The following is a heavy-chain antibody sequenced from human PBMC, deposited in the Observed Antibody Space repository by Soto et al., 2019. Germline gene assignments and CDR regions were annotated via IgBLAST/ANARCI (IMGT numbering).Heavy chain of an antibody. CDR1: GDSIYSVSSF. J-gene: IGHJ4*02. CDR3: ARQTPLRFFDC. D-gene: IGHD4-17*01. Sequence: SETLSLTCSVSGDSIYSVSSFWTWIRQPPGKGLEWIGSIYYSGSTYYNPSLQSRVTISLDSSKNQFSLKLRSVTAADTAVYFCARQTPLRFFDCWGQGNLVTVSS. CDR2: IYYSGST. V-gene: IGHV4-39*01.